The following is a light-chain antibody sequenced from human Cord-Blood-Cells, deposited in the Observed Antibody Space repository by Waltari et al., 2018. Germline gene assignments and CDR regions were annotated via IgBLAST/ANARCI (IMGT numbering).Light chain of an antibody. CDR3: QQSYSTPYT. CDR1: QSISSY. J-gene: IGKJ2*01. Sequence: DIQMTQSPSSLSASVGDRVTITCRASQSISSYLNWYQQKPGKAPKPLIYAASGLQSGVPSRFSGSGAGTDVTLTISSLQPEDFATYYCQQSYSTPYTFGQGTKLEIK. V-gene: IGKV1-39*01. CDR2: AAS.